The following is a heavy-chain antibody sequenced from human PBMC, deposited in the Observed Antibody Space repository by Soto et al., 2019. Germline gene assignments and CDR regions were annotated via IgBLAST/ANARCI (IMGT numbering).Heavy chain of an antibody. Sequence: GESLKISCKGSGYGFTTFWIGWVRQMPGKGLEWMGVIYPGDSDTRYSPSFQGQVTMSVDKSISTAYLQWSFLKASDTATYYCARSGRNAYYNMDVWGQGTTVTVSS. V-gene: IGHV5-51*01. J-gene: IGHJ6*02. CDR3: ARSGRNAYYNMDV. CDR1: GYGFTTFW. D-gene: IGHD1-26*01. CDR2: IYPGDSDT.